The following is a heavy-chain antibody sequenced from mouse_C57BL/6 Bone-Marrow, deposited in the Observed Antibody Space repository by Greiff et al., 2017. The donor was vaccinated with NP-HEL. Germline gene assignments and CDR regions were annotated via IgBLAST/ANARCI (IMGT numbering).Heavy chain of an antibody. Sequence: EVMLVESGGGLVQPGGSLSLSCAASGFTFTDYYMSWVRQPPGKALEWLGFIRNKANGYTTEYSASVKGRFTISRDNSQSILYLQMNALRAEDSATYYCARSFYDAPQVYWGQGTSVTVSS. D-gene: IGHD2-3*01. V-gene: IGHV7-3*01. CDR3: ARSFYDAPQVY. CDR2: IRNKANGYTT. J-gene: IGHJ4*01. CDR1: GFTFTDYY.